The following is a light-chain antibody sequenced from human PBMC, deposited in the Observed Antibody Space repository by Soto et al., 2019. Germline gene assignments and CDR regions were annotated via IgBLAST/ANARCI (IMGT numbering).Light chain of an antibody. CDR3: QQYGSSRSIT. V-gene: IGKV3-20*01. Sequence: EIVLTQSPGTLSLSPGERATLSCRASQSVRSNYLAWYQQKPGQAPRPLIYGASSRATGIPDRFSASGSGTDFTLIINILEPEDFAVYYCQQYGSSRSITFGQGTRLEIK. CDR2: GAS. CDR1: QSVRSNY. J-gene: IGKJ5*01.